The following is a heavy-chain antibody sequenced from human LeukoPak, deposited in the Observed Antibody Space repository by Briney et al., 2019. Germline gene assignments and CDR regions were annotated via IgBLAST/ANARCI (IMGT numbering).Heavy chain of an antibody. V-gene: IGHV3-30-3*01. Sequence: PGGSLRLSCAASGFTFSSYAMHWVRQAPGKGLEWVAIISYDGSNKYYADSVKGRFTISRDNSKNTLYLQMNSLRAEDTAVYYCAKVIKCSSTSCSWGQGTLVTVSS. CDR2: ISYDGSNK. D-gene: IGHD2-2*01. CDR3: AKVIKCSSTSCS. J-gene: IGHJ5*02. CDR1: GFTFSSYA.